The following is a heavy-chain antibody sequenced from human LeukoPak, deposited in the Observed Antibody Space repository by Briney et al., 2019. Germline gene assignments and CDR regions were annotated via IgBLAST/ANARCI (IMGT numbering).Heavy chain of an antibody. V-gene: IGHV4-39*07. CDR3: AREWQYQFDY. Sequence: SETLSLTCFVSGGSISNTNYYWAWIRQPPGQELEYIGSIYHNGRTYYNPSLTSRVTMSVDTSKSQFSLKLSSVTATDTAVYYCAREWQYQFDYWGQGILVTVSS. CDR1: GGSISNTNYY. J-gene: IGHJ4*02. D-gene: IGHD4-11*01. CDR2: IYHNGRT.